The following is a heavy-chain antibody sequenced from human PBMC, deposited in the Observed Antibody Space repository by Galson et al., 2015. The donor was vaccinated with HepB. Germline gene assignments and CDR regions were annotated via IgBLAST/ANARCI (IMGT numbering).Heavy chain of an antibody. CDR2: IIPILGIA. CDR3: ARSDVGPGPYFDY. J-gene: IGHJ4*02. D-gene: IGHD1-26*01. Sequence: CKASGGTFSSYAISWVRRAPGQGLEWMGRIIPILGIANYAQKFQGRVTITADKSTSTAYMELSSLRSEDTAVYYCARSDVGPGPYFDYWGQGTLVTVSS. V-gene: IGHV1-69*04. CDR1: GGTFSSYA.